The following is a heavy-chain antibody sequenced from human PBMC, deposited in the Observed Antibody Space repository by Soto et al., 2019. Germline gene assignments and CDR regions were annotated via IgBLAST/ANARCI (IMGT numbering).Heavy chain of an antibody. CDR1: VGTFSSYA. Sequence: SVKGSCKGSVGTFSSYAISWGRQAPGQGLEWMGGIIPIFGTANYAQKFQGRVTITAHESTSTAYMELSSLGSEDTGVYYCASGAGLLRYIAWSSSSYYGMDVWGQGTTVTVSS. CDR3: ASGAGLLRYIAWSSSSYYGMDV. V-gene: IGHV1-69*13. D-gene: IGHD3-9*01. J-gene: IGHJ6*02. CDR2: IIPIFGTA.